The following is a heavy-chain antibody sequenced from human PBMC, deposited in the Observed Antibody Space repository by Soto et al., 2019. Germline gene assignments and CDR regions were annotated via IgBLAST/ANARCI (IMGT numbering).Heavy chain of an antibody. D-gene: IGHD2-21*02. Sequence: PSETLSLTCTVSGGSISSGGYYWSWIRQHPGKGLEWIGYIYYSGSTYYNPSLKSRVTISVDTSKNQFSLKLSSVTAADTAVYYCARGVGRYCGGDCRWAFDIWGQGTMVTVSS. CDR2: IYYSGST. CDR3: ARGVGRYCGGDCRWAFDI. V-gene: IGHV4-31*03. CDR1: GGSISSGGYY. J-gene: IGHJ3*02.